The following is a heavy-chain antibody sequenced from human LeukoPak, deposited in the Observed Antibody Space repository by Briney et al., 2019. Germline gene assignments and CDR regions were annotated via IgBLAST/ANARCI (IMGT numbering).Heavy chain of an antibody. CDR3: AREERAYCGNDCYSDWFDP. Sequence: SETLSLTCTVSGGSISSYYWNWIRQPPGKGLEWIGYIYYSGSTNYNPSLKSRVTISVDTSKNQFSLKLSSVTAADTAVYYCAREERAYCGNDCYSDWFDPWGQGTLVTVSS. V-gene: IGHV4-59*08. J-gene: IGHJ5*02. CDR2: IYYSGST. D-gene: IGHD2-21*02. CDR1: GGSISSYY.